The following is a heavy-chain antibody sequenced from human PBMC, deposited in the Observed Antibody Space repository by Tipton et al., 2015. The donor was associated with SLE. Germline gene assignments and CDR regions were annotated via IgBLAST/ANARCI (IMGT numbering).Heavy chain of an antibody. CDR1: GFVFGDYG. V-gene: IGHV3-49*04. Sequence: SLRLSCTGSGFVFGDYGVSWVRQAPGKGLEWVGLIRSKIYGGTTEYAASVKGRFLISRDDSKSIAYLQMNSLESEDTAVYFCATGHFDFWGQGRLVTVSS. D-gene: IGHD1-1*01. CDR2: IRSKIYGGTT. J-gene: IGHJ5*01. CDR3: ATGHFDF.